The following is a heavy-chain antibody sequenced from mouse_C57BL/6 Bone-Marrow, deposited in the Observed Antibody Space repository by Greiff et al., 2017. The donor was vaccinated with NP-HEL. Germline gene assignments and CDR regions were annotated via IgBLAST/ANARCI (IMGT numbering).Heavy chain of an antibody. CDR2: FHPYNDDT. D-gene: IGHD2-1*01. CDR1: GYTFTTYP. Sequence: VHLVESGAELVKPGASVKMSCKASGYTFTTYPIEWMKQNHGKSLEWIGNFHPYNDDTKYNEKFKGKATLTVEKSSSTVYLELSRLTSDDSAVYYCARNHYGNYGYFDVWGTGTTVTVSS. J-gene: IGHJ1*03. CDR3: ARNHYGNYGYFDV. V-gene: IGHV1-47*01.